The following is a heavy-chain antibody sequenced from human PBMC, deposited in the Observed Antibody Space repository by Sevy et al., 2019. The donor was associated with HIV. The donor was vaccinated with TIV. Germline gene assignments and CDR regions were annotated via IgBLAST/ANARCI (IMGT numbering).Heavy chain of an antibody. D-gene: IGHD3-9*01. CDR1: GFTFSRSG. Sequence: GGSLRLSCAASGFTFSRSGMLWVRQAPGKGLEWLTFIRFDGSAKYYADSVKGRFTISRDNSKNTLYFQMNSLRPEDTAVYYCMKTPLGRVSGTGYWGQGTLVTVSS. CDR3: MKTPLGRVSGTGY. CDR2: IRFDGSAK. V-gene: IGHV3-30*02. J-gene: IGHJ4*02.